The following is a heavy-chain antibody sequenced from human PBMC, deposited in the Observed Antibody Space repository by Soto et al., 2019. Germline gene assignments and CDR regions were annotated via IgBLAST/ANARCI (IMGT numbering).Heavy chain of an antibody. CDR3: ARVLMAAAGTTVDY. J-gene: IGHJ4*02. V-gene: IGHV4-31*03. CDR1: GGSISSGGYY. Sequence: QVQLQESGPGLVKPSQTLSLTCTVSGGSISSGGYYWSCIRQHPGKSLEWIGYISYSGSTYYNPSLKSRVTISVDTSKNQFSLKLSSVTAADTAVYYCARVLMAAAGTTVDYWGQGTLVTVSS. D-gene: IGHD6-13*01. CDR2: ISYSGST.